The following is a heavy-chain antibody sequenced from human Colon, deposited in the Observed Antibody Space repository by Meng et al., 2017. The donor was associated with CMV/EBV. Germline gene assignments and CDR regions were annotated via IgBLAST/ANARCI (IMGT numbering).Heavy chain of an antibody. CDR2: ISWNGSSS. Sequence: GGSLRLSCAASGFTFCDYGMNWVRQAPGKGLEWVSSISWNGSSSGYADSVKVRFTISRDNAEKSLYLQMNSLRAEDTAFYYCARRKPTTTLGLGFDYWGQGILVTVSS. V-gene: IGHV3-20*04. CDR1: GFTFCDYG. J-gene: IGHJ4*02. D-gene: IGHD3/OR15-3a*01. CDR3: ARRKPTTTLGLGFDY.